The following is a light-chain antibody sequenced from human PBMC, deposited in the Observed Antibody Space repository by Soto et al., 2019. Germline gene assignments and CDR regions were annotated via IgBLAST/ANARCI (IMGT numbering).Light chain of an antibody. CDR2: GAS. CDR1: QSVSSN. V-gene: IGKV3-15*01. Sequence: EIVMTQSPATLSVSPGERATLSCRASQSVSSNLAWYQQKPGQAPRLLIYGASTRATGIPARFSGRGSGTEFTLTISSLQSEDSAVYYCQQYNNWRTFGQGTKVDIK. CDR3: QQYNNWRT. J-gene: IGKJ1*01.